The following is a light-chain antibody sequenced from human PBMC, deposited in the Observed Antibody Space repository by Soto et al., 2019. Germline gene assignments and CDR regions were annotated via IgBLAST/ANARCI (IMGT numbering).Light chain of an antibody. Sequence: DIQMTQSPFTLSASVGDRVSMTCRASQSLSRWLAWYQQKPGKAPKLLIYDASSLESGVPSRFSGSGSGTYFTLTISSLQPDDFASYYCQQYKDYSPTFGQGTKLEIK. J-gene: IGKJ2*01. V-gene: IGKV1-5*01. CDR1: QSLSRW. CDR2: DAS. CDR3: QQYKDYSPT.